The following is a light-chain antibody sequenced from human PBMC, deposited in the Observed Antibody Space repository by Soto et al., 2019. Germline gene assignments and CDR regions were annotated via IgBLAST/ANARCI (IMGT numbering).Light chain of an antibody. CDR3: LQYNSHSWT. Sequence: DTQMTQSPSTLSASVGDRVTITGRASQNINSWLAWYQHKPGKAPKLLIYKASSLESGVPSRFSGSGSGTEFTLTISTLQPEDFASYYCLQYNSHSWTFGQETKVEMK. CDR1: QNINSW. J-gene: IGKJ1*01. V-gene: IGKV1-5*03. CDR2: KAS.